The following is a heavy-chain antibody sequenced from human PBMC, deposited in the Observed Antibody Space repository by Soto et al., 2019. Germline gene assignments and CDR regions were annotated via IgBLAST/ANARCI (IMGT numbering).Heavy chain of an antibody. J-gene: IGHJ4*02. Sequence: SETLSLTCTVSCGSISSYYWSWIRQPAGKGLEWIGRIYTSGSTNYNPSLKSRVTMSVDTSKNQFPLKLSSVTAADTAVYYCARDRYDSSGYYHLGFDYWGQGTLVTVSS. CDR2: IYTSGST. CDR1: CGSISSYY. V-gene: IGHV4-4*07. CDR3: ARDRYDSSGYYHLGFDY. D-gene: IGHD3-22*01.